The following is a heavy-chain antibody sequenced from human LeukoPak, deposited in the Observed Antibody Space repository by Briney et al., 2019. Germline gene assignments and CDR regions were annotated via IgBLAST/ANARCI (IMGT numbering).Heavy chain of an antibody. V-gene: IGHV3-48*01. Sequence: GGSLRLSCAASGFTFSSYWMNWVRQLPGKRLEWVAYVSGSGSTVYYADSVKGRFTVSRDNGKSSLYLQMNSLRVEDAALYYCVRQFASWGQGTLVTVSS. CDR1: GFTFSSYW. CDR3: VRQFAS. CDR2: VSGSGSTV. J-gene: IGHJ4*02.